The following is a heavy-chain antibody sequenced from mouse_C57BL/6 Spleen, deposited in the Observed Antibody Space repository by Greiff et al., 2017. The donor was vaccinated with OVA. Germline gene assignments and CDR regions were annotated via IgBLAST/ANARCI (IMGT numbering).Heavy chain of an antibody. V-gene: IGHV2-9-1*01. CDR1: GFSLTSYA. Sequence: QVQLQQSGPGLVAPSQSLSITCTVSGFSLTSYAISWVRQPPGKGLEWIGGIWTGGGTNYNSALKSRLSISKDNSKSQVFLKMNRLQTDDTARYYCARSMMTRAMDYWGQGTSVTVSS. J-gene: IGHJ4*01. D-gene: IGHD2-4*01. CDR3: ARSMMTRAMDY. CDR2: IWTGGGT.